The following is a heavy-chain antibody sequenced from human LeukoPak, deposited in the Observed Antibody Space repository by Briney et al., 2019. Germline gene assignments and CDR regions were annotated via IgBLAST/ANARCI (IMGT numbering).Heavy chain of an antibody. CDR3: AKDPVVGAPHVFDI. J-gene: IGHJ3*02. D-gene: IGHD3-16*02. CDR2: ISGGIMINT. Sequence: GGSLRLSCAASGFTFSTYAMSWVRQAPGKGLEWVAAISGGIMINTYYTDSMKGRFTISRDNSKNTLYLQMNSLRDDDTAVYYCAKDPVVGAPHVFDIWGQGTMVTVSS. V-gene: IGHV3-23*01. CDR1: GFTFSTYA.